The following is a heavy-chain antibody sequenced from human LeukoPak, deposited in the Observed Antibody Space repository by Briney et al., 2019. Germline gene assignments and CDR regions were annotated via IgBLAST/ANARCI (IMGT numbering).Heavy chain of an antibody. CDR1: GGSFSGYY. Sequence: SETLSLTCAVYGGSFSGYYWSWIRQPPGKGLEWIGEINHSGSTNYNPSLKSRVTTSVDTSKNQFSLKLSSVTAADTAVYYCARAVSSSYGSWGQGTLVTVSS. CDR3: ARAVSSSYGS. CDR2: INHSGST. D-gene: IGHD6-6*01. J-gene: IGHJ5*02. V-gene: IGHV4-34*01.